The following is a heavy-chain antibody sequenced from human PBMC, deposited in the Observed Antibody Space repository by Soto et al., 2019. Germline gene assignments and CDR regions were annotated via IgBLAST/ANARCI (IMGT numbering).Heavy chain of an antibody. CDR2: ISSSSSYI. V-gene: IGHV3-21*01. CDR1: GFTFSSYS. J-gene: IGHJ3*02. D-gene: IGHD2-2*01. Sequence: PGGSLRLSCAASGFTFSSYSMNWVRQAPGKGLEWVSSISSSSSYIYYADSVKGRFTISRDNAKNSLYLQMNSLRAEDTAVYYCARQLGYCSSTSCPPRAFDIWGQGTMVTVSS. CDR3: ARQLGYCSSTSCPPRAFDI.